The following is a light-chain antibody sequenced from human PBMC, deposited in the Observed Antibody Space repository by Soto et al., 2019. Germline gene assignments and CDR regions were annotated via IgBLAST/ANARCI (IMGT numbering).Light chain of an antibody. CDR1: QRVSTN. Sequence: EIVMTQSPATLSVSPGERATLSCRASQRVSTNLAWYQQKPGQAPRLLIYGASTRATGIPGRFSGSAAETEFTLTISTLQSEDCALYSCQHYSDWPPTYTFGQGTKLEIK. J-gene: IGKJ2*01. CDR3: QHYSDWPPTYT. CDR2: GAS. V-gene: IGKV3-15*01.